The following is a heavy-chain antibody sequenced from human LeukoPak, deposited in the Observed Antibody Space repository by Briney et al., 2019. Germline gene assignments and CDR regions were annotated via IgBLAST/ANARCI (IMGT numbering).Heavy chain of an antibody. V-gene: IGHV4-59*01. CDR2: IYYSGST. CDR1: GGSISSYY. J-gene: IGHJ4*02. D-gene: IGHD2-2*01. CDR3: ASFRGGCSSTSCYDY. Sequence: SETLSLTCTVSGGSISSYYWSWIRQPPGKGLEWIGYIYYSGSTNYNPSLKSRVTISVDTSKNQFSLKLSSVTAADTAVYYCASFRGGCSSTSCYDYWGQGTLVTVSS.